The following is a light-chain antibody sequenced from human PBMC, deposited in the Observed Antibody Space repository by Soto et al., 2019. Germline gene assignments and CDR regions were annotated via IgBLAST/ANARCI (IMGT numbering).Light chain of an antibody. V-gene: IGKV4-1*01. CDR1: QSILYNSDNKNY. CDR2: WAS. Sequence: DIVMTQSPDSLAVSLGERATINCKSSQSILYNSDNKNYLAWYQHKPGQPPKLLIYWASTRESGVPDRFSGSGSGTDFTLTINSLQVEDVAVYFCQQYYSTPYTFGQGTKLEIK. J-gene: IGKJ2*01. CDR3: QQYYSTPYT.